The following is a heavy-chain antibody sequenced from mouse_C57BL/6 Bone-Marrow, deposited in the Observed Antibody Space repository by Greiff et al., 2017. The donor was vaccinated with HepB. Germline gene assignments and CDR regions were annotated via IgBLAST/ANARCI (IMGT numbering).Heavy chain of an antibody. J-gene: IGHJ1*03. D-gene: IGHD2-3*01. Sequence: EVNVVESGGGLVQPGGSMKLSCVASGFTFSNYWMNWVRQSPEKGLEWVAQIRLKSDNYATHYAESVKGRFTISRDDSKSSVYLQMNNLRAEDTGIYYCTVGYYWGTGTTVTVSS. CDR1: GFTFSNYW. CDR3: TVGYY. CDR2: IRLKSDNYAT. V-gene: IGHV6-3*01.